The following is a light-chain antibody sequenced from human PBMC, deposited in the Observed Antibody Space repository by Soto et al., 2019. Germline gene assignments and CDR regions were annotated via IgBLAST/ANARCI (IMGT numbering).Light chain of an antibody. Sequence: DIQMTQSPSSVSASVGDRVTITCRASQGISSWLAWYQQKPGKAPKLLIYAASSLQSGVPSRFSGSGSGTDFTLTIXSXXXXXXXTXYXQQANSFPLTFGGGTKVEIK. J-gene: IGKJ4*01. CDR3: QQANSFPLT. CDR1: QGISSW. CDR2: AAS. V-gene: IGKV1-12*01.